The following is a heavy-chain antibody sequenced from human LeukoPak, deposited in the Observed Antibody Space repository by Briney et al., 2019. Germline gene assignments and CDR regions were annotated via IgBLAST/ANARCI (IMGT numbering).Heavy chain of an antibody. CDR1: AFTFRSYW. V-gene: IGHV3-23*01. CDR3: ARNYDSSGYYFPGWFDP. CDR2: ISGSGGST. D-gene: IGHD3-22*01. Sequence: PGGSLRLSCKASAFTFRSYWMHWVRQAPGKGLAWVSAISGSGGSTYYADSVKGRFTISRDNSKNTLYLQMNSLRAEDTAVYYCARNYDSSGYYFPGWFDPWGQGTLVTVSS. J-gene: IGHJ5*02.